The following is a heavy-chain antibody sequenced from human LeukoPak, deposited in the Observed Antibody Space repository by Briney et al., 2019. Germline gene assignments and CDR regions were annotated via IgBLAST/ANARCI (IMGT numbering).Heavy chain of an antibody. CDR3: TRESVAGGTRYYDY. J-gene: IGHJ4*01. V-gene: IGHV4-4*07. D-gene: IGHD4-23*01. Sequence: PSETLSLTCTVSGGSISGHYWTWIRQSTGKGLEWIGRLHPNDEIMHNPSFTSRITMSRDTSANQFSLKLTSVTAADTAVYYCTRESVAGGTRYYDYWGHGTLVTVSS. CDR2: LHPNDEI. CDR1: GGSISGHY.